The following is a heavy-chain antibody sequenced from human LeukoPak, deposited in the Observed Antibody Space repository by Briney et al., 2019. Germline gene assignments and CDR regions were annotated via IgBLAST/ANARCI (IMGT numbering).Heavy chain of an antibody. D-gene: IGHD2-21*02. V-gene: IGHV1-2*02. CDR3: ARDGVFRFEVGDVYYYYMDV. CDR2: INPNSGDT. J-gene: IGHJ6*03. CDR1: GYIFTGYY. Sequence: ASVKVSCKASGYIFTGYYIHWVRQAPGQGLEWMGWINPNSGDTKYAQKFQGRVTMTRDTSNNTVYMDLTRLIFDDTAMYYYARDGVFRFEVGDVYYYYMDVWGKGTTVIISS.